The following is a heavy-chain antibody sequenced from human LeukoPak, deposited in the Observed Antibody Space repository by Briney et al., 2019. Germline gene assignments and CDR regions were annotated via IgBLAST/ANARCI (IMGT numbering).Heavy chain of an antibody. CDR1: GGTFSSYA. CDR3: ARETLYCSGGSCYSGPFDY. D-gene: IGHD2-15*01. CDR2: IIPIFGTA. Sequence: ASVKVSCKASGGTFSSYAISWVRQAPGQGLEWMGGIIPIFGTANYAQKFQGRVTITTDESTCTAYMELSSLRSEDTAVYYCARETLYCSGGSCYSGPFDYWGQGTLVTVSS. J-gene: IGHJ4*02. V-gene: IGHV1-69*05.